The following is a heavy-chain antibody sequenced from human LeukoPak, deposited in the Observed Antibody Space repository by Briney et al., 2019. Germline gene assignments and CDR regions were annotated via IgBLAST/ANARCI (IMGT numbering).Heavy chain of an antibody. D-gene: IGHD6-13*01. CDR3: TTDLAIAAAGTYISIDY. CDR1: GHTLTGLS. V-gene: IGHV1-24*01. J-gene: IGHJ4*02. Sequence: ASVTVSCKVSGHTLTGLSMHWVRQAPGKGLEWMGGFDPEEGETTYAQKFQGRVTMTADTSTDTAYMDLSSLRSEDTAVYYCTTDLAIAAAGTYISIDYWGQGTQITVSP. CDR2: FDPEEGET.